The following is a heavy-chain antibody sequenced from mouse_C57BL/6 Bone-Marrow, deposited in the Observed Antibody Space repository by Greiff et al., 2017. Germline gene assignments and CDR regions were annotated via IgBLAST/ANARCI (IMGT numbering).Heavy chain of an antibody. CDR2: ISSGGSYS. CDR3: ARTPATD. J-gene: IGHJ2*01. Sequence: EVMLVESGGDLVKPGGSLKLSCAASGFTFSSYGMSWVRQTPDKRLEWVATISSGGSYSYYPDSVKGRFTISRDNAKNTLYLQMSSVKSEDTAVYYCARTPATDWGQGTTRTVSS. D-gene: IGHD1-2*01. CDR1: GFTFSSYG. V-gene: IGHV5-6*01.